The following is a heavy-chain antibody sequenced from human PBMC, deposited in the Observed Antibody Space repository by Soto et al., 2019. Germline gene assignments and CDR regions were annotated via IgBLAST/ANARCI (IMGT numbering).Heavy chain of an antibody. CDR2: ISAYNGNT. J-gene: IGHJ6*02. V-gene: IGHV1-18*01. D-gene: IGHD3-10*01. Sequence: QVQLVQSGAEVKKPGSSVKVSCKASGGTFSSYAISWVRQAPGQGLEWMGWISAYNGNTNYAQKLQGRVTMTTDTSTSTAYMELRSLRSDDTAVYYCARERAITMVRGVRGYYYYGMDVWGQGTTVTVSS. CDR3: ARERAITMVRGVRGYYYYGMDV. CDR1: GGTFSSYA.